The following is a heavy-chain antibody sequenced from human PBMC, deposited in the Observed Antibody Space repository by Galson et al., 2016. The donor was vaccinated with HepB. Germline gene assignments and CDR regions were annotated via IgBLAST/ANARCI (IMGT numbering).Heavy chain of an antibody. CDR3: ARENWNDEVDY. D-gene: IGHD1-1*01. J-gene: IGHJ4*02. CDR1: GGSISSPSYY. V-gene: IGHV4-39*07. CDR2: IYYSGRT. Sequence: ETLSLTCTVSGGSISSPSYYWGWIRQPPGKGLEWIGSIYYSGRTYHNPSLRGRVTISVDTSKNQFSLKVRSVTAADTAVYYCARENWNDEVDYWGQGTLVTVSS.